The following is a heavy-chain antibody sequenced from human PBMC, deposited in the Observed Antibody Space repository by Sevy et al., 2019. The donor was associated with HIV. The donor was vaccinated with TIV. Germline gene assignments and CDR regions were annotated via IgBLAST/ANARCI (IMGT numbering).Heavy chain of an antibody. CDR2: IIPIFGTK. D-gene: IGHD1-26*01. CDR1: GGTFNKYP. CDR3: ALAAQVTMTVAVGYFEF. J-gene: IGHJ4*02. V-gene: IGHV1-69*13. Sequence: ASVKVSCKAFGGTFNKYPFILVRQAPGQGLEWMGGIIPIFGTKNYAQKFQGRATITADQYTNTVYMELSSLTSEDTAVYWCALAAQVTMTVAVGYFEFWGQRTLVTVSS.